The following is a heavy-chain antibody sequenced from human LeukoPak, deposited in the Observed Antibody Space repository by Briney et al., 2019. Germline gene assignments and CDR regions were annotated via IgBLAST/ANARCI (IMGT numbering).Heavy chain of an antibody. CDR2: ISYDGSKK. CDR1: RFTFSSYP. D-gene: IGHD5-18*01. CDR3: ARGWKYTSGYRVTELGSGYSDY. Sequence: GGSLRLPCEASRFTFSSYPMHWVRQAPGKGLEWVAVISYDGSKKYYADSVKGRFTISRDNSKNTLYLQMNSLRAEDTAVYYCARGWKYTSGYRVTELGSGYSDYWGQGTLVTVSS. V-gene: IGHV3-30*04. J-gene: IGHJ4*02.